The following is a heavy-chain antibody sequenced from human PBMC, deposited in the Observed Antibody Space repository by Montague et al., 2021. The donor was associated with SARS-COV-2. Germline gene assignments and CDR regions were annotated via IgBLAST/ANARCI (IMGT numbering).Heavy chain of an antibody. CDR2: INRGGNT. D-gene: IGHD3-10*01. V-gene: IGHV4-34*01. Sequence: SGTLSLTCAIYDGSLSNYYWNWIRQPPGKGLECIGEINRGGNTNYNPSLKSRVTISVDTSKNQFSLKLNSVTAADTAIYYCARVRDYFTSGNSNLGWYLDLGGRATPVSVSS. CDR1: DGSLSNYY. J-gene: IGHJ2*01. CDR3: ARVRDYFTSGNSNLGWYLDL.